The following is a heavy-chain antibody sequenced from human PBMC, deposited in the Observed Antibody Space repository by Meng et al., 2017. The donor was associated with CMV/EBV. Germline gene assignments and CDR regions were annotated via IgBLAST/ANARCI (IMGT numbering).Heavy chain of an antibody. D-gene: IGHD2/OR15-2a*01. CDR2: INTSGST. V-gene: IGHV4-4*07. CDR1: GCTIIGYY. J-gene: IGHJ4*02. CDR3: ASVLLSNRIIDY. Sequence: QLQLREGGPGMGRTSASLSLTCTVSGCTIIGYYWSWVRQPAGKGLEWMGRINTSGSTNFNPSLKSRFTISVATSTIPFSLYLLSVPASDTAVFYCASVLLSNRIIDYWGQGTLVTVSS.